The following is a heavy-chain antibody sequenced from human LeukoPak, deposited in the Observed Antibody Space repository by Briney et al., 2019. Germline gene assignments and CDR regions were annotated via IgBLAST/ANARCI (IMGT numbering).Heavy chain of an antibody. D-gene: IGHD6-19*01. CDR2: IIPIFGTA. V-gene: IGHV1-69*05. CDR3: ARGHQGIAVAALRYNYFDY. CDR1: GGTFSSYA. Sequence: SVKVSCKASGGTFSSYAISWVRQAPGQGLEWMGGIIPIFGTANYAQEFQGRVTITTDESTSTAYMELSSLRSEDTAVYYCARGHQGIAVAALRYNYFDYWGQGTLVTVSS. J-gene: IGHJ4*02.